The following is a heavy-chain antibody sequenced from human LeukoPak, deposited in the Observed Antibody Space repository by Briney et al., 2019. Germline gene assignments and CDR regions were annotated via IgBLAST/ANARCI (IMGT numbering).Heavy chain of an antibody. V-gene: IGHV3-23*01. CDR3: ARDKHKDIVVVPAAPYYYYGMDV. Sequence: PGGSLRLSCAASGFTFNSYAMSWVRQAPGKGLEWVSTIGFGDDSAYYADSVKGRYTISRDNSKNTLYLQMNSLRAEDTAVYYCARDKHKDIVVVPAAPYYYYGMDVWGHGTTVTVSS. CDR2: IGFGDDSA. CDR1: GFTFNSYA. J-gene: IGHJ6*02. D-gene: IGHD2-2*01.